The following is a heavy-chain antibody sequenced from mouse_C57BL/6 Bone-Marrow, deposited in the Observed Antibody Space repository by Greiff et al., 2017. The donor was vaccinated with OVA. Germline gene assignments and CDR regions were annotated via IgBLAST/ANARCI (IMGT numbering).Heavy chain of an antibody. Sequence: QVQLQQSGAELVRPGASVKLSCKASGYTFTDYYINWVKQRPGQGLEWIARIYPGSGNTYYNEKFKGKATLTAEKSSSTAYMQLSSLTSEDSAVYFCATLLRYCYAMDYWGQGTSVTVSS. J-gene: IGHJ4*01. CDR2: IYPGSGNT. CDR1: GYTFTDYY. D-gene: IGHD1-1*01. V-gene: IGHV1-76*01. CDR3: ATLLRYCYAMDY.